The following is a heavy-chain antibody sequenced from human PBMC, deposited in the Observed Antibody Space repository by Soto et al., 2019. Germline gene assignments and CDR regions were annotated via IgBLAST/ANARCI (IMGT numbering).Heavy chain of an antibody. CDR1: GGSINSNAYY. V-gene: IGHV4-30-4*01. D-gene: IGHD5-12*01. Sequence: KTSETLSLTCSVSGGSINSNAYYWSWIRQPPRKGLEWLGYIHNSGSSHYRPSLKSRLNISLDTSKNQFSLKLTSVTPADTAVYSCARLRDGYNSFDYWGLGILVTVSS. J-gene: IGHJ4*02. CDR3: ARLRDGYNSFDY. CDR2: IHNSGSS.